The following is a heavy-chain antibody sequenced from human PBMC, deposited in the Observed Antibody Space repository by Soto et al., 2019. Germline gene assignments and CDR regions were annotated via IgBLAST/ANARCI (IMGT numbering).Heavy chain of an antibody. J-gene: IGHJ4*01. Sequence: ASVKVSCKTSGYTFTRYAMRWVRQAPGQRHEWMGWINGGNGNTKYAPKFQDRVTISRDTSASTVYMELSSLTSEDTAVYYCARDGAAAGNINFDNWGHGTLVTVSS. D-gene: IGHD6-25*01. CDR2: INGGNGNT. CDR1: GYTFTRYA. CDR3: ARDGAAAGNINFDN. V-gene: IGHV1-3*01.